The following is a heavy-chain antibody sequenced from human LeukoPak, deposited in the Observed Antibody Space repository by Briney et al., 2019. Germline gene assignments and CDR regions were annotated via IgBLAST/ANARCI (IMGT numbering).Heavy chain of an antibody. CDR2: ISYDGSNK. CDR1: GFTFSSYA. V-gene: IGHV3-30-3*01. J-gene: IGHJ4*02. CDR3: ARDRMRLAWGGDCSGY. Sequence: GGALRLSCAASGFTFSSYAMHWVREAPGRGGEWVADISYDGSNKYYADSVKGRFTISRDNSKNTLYLQKNSLRAQDTAVYYCARDRMRLAWGGDCSGYWGQGTLVTVSS. D-gene: IGHD2-21*02.